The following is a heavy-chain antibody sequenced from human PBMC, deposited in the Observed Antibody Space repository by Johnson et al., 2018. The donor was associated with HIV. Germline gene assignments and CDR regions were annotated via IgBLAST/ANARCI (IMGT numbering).Heavy chain of an antibody. J-gene: IGHJ3*02. CDR3: AREGSVGATIFTMFDAFDI. D-gene: IGHD1-26*01. V-gene: IGHV3-66*01. Sequence: MQLVESGGGLVQPGGSLRLSCGVSGFTVISDYMSWVRQAPGKGLEWVSTIYSGGSTYYAYSVKGRFTIFRDNGKNMLYVQMNSLRAEDSAVYYCAREGSVGATIFTMFDAFDIWGQGTMVTVSS. CDR1: GFTVISDY. CDR2: IYSGGST.